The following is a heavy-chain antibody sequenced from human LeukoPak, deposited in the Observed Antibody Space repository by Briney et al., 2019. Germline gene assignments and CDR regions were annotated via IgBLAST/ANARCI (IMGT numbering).Heavy chain of an antibody. Sequence: GGSLRLSCAASGFTFSSYAMHWVRQAPGKGLEWVAVISYDGSSKYYADSVRGRFTISRDNSKNTLYLQMNSLRAEDTAVYYCARDAASLILEWLFGAFDIWGQGTMVTVSS. CDR3: ARDAASLILEWLFGAFDI. J-gene: IGHJ3*02. CDR1: GFTFSSYA. V-gene: IGHV3-30-3*01. D-gene: IGHD3-3*01. CDR2: ISYDGSSK.